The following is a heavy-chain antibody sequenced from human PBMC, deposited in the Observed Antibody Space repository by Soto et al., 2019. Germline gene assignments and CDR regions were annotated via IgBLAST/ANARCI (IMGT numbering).Heavy chain of an antibody. J-gene: IGHJ4*02. CDR3: ARHPQYYDSTGQYYHFDY. Sequence: LETLSLTCTVSGGSISSSNYYWAWIRQPPGKGLEWIGSISYSGSTYYNPSLKSRATISVDTSKNQFFLRVSSVTAADTAVFYCARHPQYYDSTGQYYHFDYWGQGTLVTVSS. CDR1: GGSISSSNYY. D-gene: IGHD3-22*01. CDR2: ISYSGST. V-gene: IGHV4-39*01.